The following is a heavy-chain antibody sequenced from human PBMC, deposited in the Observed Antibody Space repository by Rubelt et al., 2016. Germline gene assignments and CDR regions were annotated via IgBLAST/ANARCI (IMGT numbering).Heavy chain of an antibody. CDR2: ISSSSSYI. CDR3: ARDTDDAFDI. J-gene: IGHJ3*02. CDR1: GFTFSSYS. D-gene: IGHD4-17*01. V-gene: IGHV3-21*01. Sequence: QLVESGGGLVKPGGSLRLSCAASGFTFSSYSMNWVRQAAGKGLEWVSSISSSSSYIYYADSVKGRVTISRDNAKNSLYLQMNSLRAEDTAVYYCARDTDDAFDIWGQGTMVTVSS.